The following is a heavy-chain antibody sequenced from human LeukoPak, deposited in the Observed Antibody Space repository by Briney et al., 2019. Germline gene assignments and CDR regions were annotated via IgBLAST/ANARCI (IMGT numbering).Heavy chain of an antibody. V-gene: IGHV3-30-3*01. D-gene: IGHD3-16*02. CDR2: ISYDGSSK. Sequence: GGSLRLSCAASGFTFSSFAMHWVRQAPGKGLEWVAVISYDGSSKYYADSVKGRFTISRDNSKNTPYVQMNSLRADDTAVYYCARDIGYSDYWGQGTLVTVSS. CDR1: GFTFSSFA. CDR3: ARDIGYSDY. J-gene: IGHJ4*02.